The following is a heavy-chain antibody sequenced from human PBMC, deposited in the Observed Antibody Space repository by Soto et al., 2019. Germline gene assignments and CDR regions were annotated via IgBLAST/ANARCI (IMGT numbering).Heavy chain of an antibody. CDR3: AKGPQKYCSGGSCYPGPYYYGMDV. CDR1: GFTFSSYA. Sequence: PVGSLRISCAASGFTFSSYAMSWVRQAPGKGLEWVSAISGSGGSTYYADSVKGRFTISRDNSKNTLYLQMNSLRAEDTAVYYCAKGPQKYCSGGSCYPGPYYYGMDVWGQGTTVTVSS. D-gene: IGHD2-15*01. J-gene: IGHJ6*02. V-gene: IGHV3-23*01. CDR2: ISGSGGST.